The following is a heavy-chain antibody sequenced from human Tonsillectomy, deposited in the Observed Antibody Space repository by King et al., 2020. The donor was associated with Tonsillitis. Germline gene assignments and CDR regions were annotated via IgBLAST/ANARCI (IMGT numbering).Heavy chain of an antibody. CDR3: AKSDTGLVDYYYGMDV. Sequence: VQLVESGGGLVQPGGSLRLSCAASGFTFSIYAMSWVRQAPGKGLEWVSGISGGGGTPYYADSVKGRFTISRDNSKNTLYLQMNSLRAEDSAVYYCAKSDTGLVDYYYGMDVWGQGTTVTVSS. CDR1: GFTFSIYA. J-gene: IGHJ6*02. D-gene: IGHD5-18*01. V-gene: IGHV3-23*04. CDR2: ISGGGGTP.